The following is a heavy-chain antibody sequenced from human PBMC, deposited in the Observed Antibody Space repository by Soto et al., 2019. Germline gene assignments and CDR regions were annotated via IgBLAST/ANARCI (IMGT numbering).Heavy chain of an antibody. V-gene: IGHV3-30*18. CDR3: AKDLPPYYYDSSGSLDY. D-gene: IGHD3-22*01. J-gene: IGHJ4*02. CDR1: GFTFSSYG. CDR2: ISYDGSNK. Sequence: GGSLRLSCAASGFTFSSYGMHWVRQAPGKGLEWVAVISYDGSNKYYADSVKGRFTISRDNSKNTLYLQMNSLRAEDTAAYHCAKDLPPYYYDSSGSLDYWGQGTLVIVSS.